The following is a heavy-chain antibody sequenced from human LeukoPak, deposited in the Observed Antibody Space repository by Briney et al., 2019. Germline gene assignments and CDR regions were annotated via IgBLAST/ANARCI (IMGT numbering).Heavy chain of an antibody. J-gene: IGHJ4*02. CDR3: ARVAKERVGGVYYFDY. V-gene: IGHV3-13*01. CDR2: IGTAGDT. D-gene: IGHD1-1*01. CDR1: GFTVSDND. Sequence: GGSLRLSCAASGFTVSDNDMHWVRQATGKGLEWVSAIGTAGDTYYTGSVKGRFTISRENAKNSLYLQMNSLRAGDTAVYSCARVAKERVGGVYYFDYWGQGTLVTVSS.